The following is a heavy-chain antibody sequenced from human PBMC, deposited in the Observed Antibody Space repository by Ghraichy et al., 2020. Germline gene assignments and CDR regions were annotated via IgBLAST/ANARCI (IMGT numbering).Heavy chain of an antibody. CDR2: MNPSGGTT. V-gene: IGHV1-46*01. D-gene: IGHD6-19*01. CDR3: ARDLYTIAWYFARARSYFDY. CDR1: GYTFTHYY. J-gene: IGHJ4*02. Sequence: ASMKVSCKAFGYTFTHYYIHWVRQAPGQGLEWMGIMNPSGGTTSYAQKFQGRLTMTRDTSTSTVYIELSSLRSEDTAVYYCARDLYTIAWYFARARSYFDYWGQGTLVTVSS.